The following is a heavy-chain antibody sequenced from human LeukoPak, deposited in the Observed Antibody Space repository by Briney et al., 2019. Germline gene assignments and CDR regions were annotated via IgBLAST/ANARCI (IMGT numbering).Heavy chain of an antibody. CDR3: ARVLYSGYLDY. Sequence: SETLSLTCTVSGGSISSSSYYWGWIRQPPGKGLEWIGSIYYSGSTYYNPSLKSRVTISVDTSKNQFSLKLSSVTAADTAVYYCARVLYSGYLDYWGQGTLVTVSS. V-gene: IGHV4-39*01. J-gene: IGHJ4*02. D-gene: IGHD1-26*01. CDR2: IYYSGST. CDR1: GGSISSSSYY.